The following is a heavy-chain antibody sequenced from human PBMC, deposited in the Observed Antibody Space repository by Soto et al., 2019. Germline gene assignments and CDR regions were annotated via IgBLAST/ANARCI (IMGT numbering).Heavy chain of an antibody. CDR3: AKAAHFWSGYIYGMGV. CDR2: ISYDGSNK. V-gene: IGHV3-30*18. CDR1: GFTFISYG. Sequence: VRSMRVSCAASGFTFISYGMHRVRQAPGKGLEWVAVISYDGSNKYYADSVKGRFTISRDNSKNTLYLQMNSLRAEDTAVYYCAKAAHFWSGYIYGMGVWGQGTTVTVSS. J-gene: IGHJ6*02. D-gene: IGHD3-3*02.